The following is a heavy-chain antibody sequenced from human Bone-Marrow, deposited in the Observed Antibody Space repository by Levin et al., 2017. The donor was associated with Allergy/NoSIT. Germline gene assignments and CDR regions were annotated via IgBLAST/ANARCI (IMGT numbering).Heavy chain of an antibody. V-gene: IGHV3-73*01. CDR3: ARSSAQSDSFDY. Sequence: PGGSLRLSCAASGFSFSGSTMHWVRQAPGKGLEWVGHIRTKTNSYATVYVESLKGRFTISSDDSTNTVYLQMNGLKTEDTAVYCCARSSAQSDSFDYWGQGTLVTVSS. J-gene: IGHJ4*02. CDR2: IRTKTNSYAT. CDR1: GFSFSGST.